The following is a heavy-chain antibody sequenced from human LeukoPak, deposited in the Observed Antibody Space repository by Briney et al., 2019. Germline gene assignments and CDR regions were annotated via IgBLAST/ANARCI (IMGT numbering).Heavy chain of an antibody. CDR1: GYTFTDFY. Sequence: GASVKVSCKASGYTFTDFYIHWVRQAPGQGLEWMGWISTYNGNIKYAQRLQGRVTMTTDTSTSTAYMELRSLRSDDTAVYYCARVDSSGETLFDYWGQGTLVTVSS. CDR3: ARVDSSGETLFDY. D-gene: IGHD3-22*01. J-gene: IGHJ4*02. V-gene: IGHV1-18*04. CDR2: ISTYNGNI.